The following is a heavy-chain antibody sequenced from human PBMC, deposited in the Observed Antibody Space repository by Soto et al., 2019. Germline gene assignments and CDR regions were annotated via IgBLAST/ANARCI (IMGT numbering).Heavy chain of an antibody. J-gene: IGHJ5*02. V-gene: IGHV4-34*01. CDR2: INHSGST. Sequence: KASETLSLTCAVYGGSFSGYYWSWIRQPPGKGLEWIGEINHSGSTNYNPSLKSRVTISVDTSKNQFSLKLSSVTAADTAVYYCARGLWYPSTSRFDPWGQGTLVTVSS. CDR3: ARGLWYPSTSRFDP. CDR1: GGSFSGYY. D-gene: IGHD3-10*01.